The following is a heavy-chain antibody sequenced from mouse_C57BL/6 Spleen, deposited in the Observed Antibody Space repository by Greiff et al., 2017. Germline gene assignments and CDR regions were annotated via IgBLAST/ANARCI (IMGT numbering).Heavy chain of an antibody. J-gene: IGHJ1*03. CDR1: GFSLTSYG. Sequence: VQVVESGPGLVAPSQSLSITCTVSGFSLTSYGVSWVRQPPGKGLEWLGVIWGDGSTNYHSALISRLSISKDNSKSQVFLKLNSLQTDDTATYYCAKENGLYDYDVRYFDVWGTGTTVTVSS. V-gene: IGHV2-3*01. D-gene: IGHD2-4*01. CDR3: AKENGLYDYDVRYFDV. CDR2: IWGDGST.